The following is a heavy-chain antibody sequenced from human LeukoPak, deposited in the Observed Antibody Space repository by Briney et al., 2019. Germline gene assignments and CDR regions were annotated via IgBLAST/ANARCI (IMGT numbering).Heavy chain of an antibody. CDR1: GGSVSSGSYY. D-gene: IGHD3-9*01. CDR2: IYYSGST. J-gene: IGHJ4*02. Sequence: PSETLSLTCTVSGGSVSSGSYYWSWIRQPPGEGLEWIGYIYYSGSTNYNPSLKSRVTISVDTSKNQFSLKLSSVTAADTAVHYCARRYYDILTGSFDYWGQGTLVTVSS. V-gene: IGHV4-61*01. CDR3: ARRYYDILTGSFDY.